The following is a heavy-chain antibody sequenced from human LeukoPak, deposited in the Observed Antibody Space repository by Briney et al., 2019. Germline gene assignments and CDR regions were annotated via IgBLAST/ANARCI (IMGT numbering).Heavy chain of an antibody. CDR1: GFTFSNYA. CDR3: AKWGDYDVLTGYYVSHY. CDR2: ITCSGGNT. J-gene: IGHJ4*02. D-gene: IGHD3-9*01. Sequence: WGPLRLSCAVSGFTFSNYAMSWVRQPPGKGLEWVSAITCSGGNTYYADPEKGRSTISTDNYNNTVFLEMHSLRAEDTAVYYCAKWGDYDVLTGYYVSHYWGQGTLVTVSS. V-gene: IGHV3-23*01.